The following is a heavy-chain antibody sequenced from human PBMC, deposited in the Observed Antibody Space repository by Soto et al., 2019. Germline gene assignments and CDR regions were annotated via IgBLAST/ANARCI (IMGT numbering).Heavy chain of an antibody. V-gene: IGHV4-39*01. CDR2: IYYSGST. Sequence: QLQLQESGPGLVKPSETLSLTCTVSGGSISSSSYYWGWIRQPPGKGLEWIGSIYYSGSTYYNPSLKSRVTISVDTSKNQFSLKLSSVTAADTAVYYCARWERTGYYDILTGYYGNNWFDPWGQGTLVTVSS. J-gene: IGHJ5*02. CDR3: ARWERTGYYDILTGYYGNNWFDP. CDR1: GGSISSSSYY. D-gene: IGHD3-9*01.